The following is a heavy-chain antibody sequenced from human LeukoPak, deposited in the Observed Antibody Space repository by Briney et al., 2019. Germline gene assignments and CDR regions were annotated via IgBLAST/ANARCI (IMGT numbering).Heavy chain of an antibody. Sequence: GGSLRLSCAASGFTFNSYAMHWVRQAPGKGLEWVAVTSYDGGNKNYADSVKGRFTISRDNAKNSLYLQMNSLRAEDTAVYYCARLELGEGYYFDYWGQGTLVTVSS. CDR2: TSYDGGNK. CDR1: GFTFNSYA. CDR3: ARLELGEGYYFDY. J-gene: IGHJ4*02. D-gene: IGHD1-26*01. V-gene: IGHV3-30-3*01.